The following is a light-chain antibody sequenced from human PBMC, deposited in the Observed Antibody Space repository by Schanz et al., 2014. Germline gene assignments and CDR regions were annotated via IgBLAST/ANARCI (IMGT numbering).Light chain of an antibody. CDR2: AAS. J-gene: IGKJ1*01. CDR1: QSISTW. Sequence: DIQMTQSPSTLSPSVGDRVTITCRARQSISTWLAWYQQKPGKAPELLIYAASTLQSGVTSRFSGSGSGTEFTLTISSLQPEDFAVYYCQQYGSSLPATFGQGTKVEIK. CDR3: QQYGSSLPAT. V-gene: IGKV1-5*01.